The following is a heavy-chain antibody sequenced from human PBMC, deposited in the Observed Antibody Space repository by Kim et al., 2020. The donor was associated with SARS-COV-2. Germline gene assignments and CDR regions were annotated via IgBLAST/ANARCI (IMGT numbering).Heavy chain of an antibody. Sequence: ASVKVSCKASGYTFTSYGISWVRQAPGQGLEWMGWISAYNGNTNYAQKLQGRVTMTTDTSTSTAYMELRGLRSDDTAVYYCARADSSGYHGSFYDYWGQGTLVTVSS. CDR2: ISAYNGNT. CDR1: GYTFTSYG. D-gene: IGHD3-22*01. CDR3: ARADSSGYHGSFYDY. J-gene: IGHJ4*02. V-gene: IGHV1-18*01.